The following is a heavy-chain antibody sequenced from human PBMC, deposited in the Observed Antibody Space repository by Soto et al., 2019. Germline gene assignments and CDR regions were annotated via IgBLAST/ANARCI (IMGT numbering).Heavy chain of an antibody. J-gene: IGHJ6*02. Sequence: PSETLSLTCSVSGADINTYSWTWIRQPAGKGLEWIGRIYTSASINYNPSLRGRVTLSVDTSTNQVSLKLASVTATDTAVYYCARDPEGAYKCSYAMEVWGQGTTVTLSS. D-gene: IGHD1-1*01. CDR1: GADINTYS. CDR2: IYTSASI. V-gene: IGHV4-4*07. CDR3: ARDPEGAYKCSYAMEV.